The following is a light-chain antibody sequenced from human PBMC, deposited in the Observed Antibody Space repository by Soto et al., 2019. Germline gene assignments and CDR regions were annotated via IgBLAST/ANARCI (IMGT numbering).Light chain of an antibody. Sequence: EIVLTQSPGTLSLSPGERATLSCRASQSVSTNYLAWYQRKPGQAPRLLIYGASSRATGIPDRFSGSGSGTDFTLTITRLETEDFAVYYCQQYGSSPPTFGQGTKVEIE. V-gene: IGKV3-20*01. CDR3: QQYGSSPPT. J-gene: IGKJ1*01. CDR2: GAS. CDR1: QSVSTNY.